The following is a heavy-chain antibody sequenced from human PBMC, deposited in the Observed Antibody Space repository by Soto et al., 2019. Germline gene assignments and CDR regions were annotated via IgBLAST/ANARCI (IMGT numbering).Heavy chain of an antibody. CDR2: IYYSGST. V-gene: IGHV4-39*02. CDR3: AREQVYSDFDSPVDAFDI. D-gene: IGHD5-12*01. J-gene: IGHJ3*02. Sequence: SETLSLTCTVSGGSISTTSYYWGWIRQPPGKGLEWIGSIYYSGSTYYNPSLKSRVTMSVDTSKNQFSLKLSSVTATDTGLYYCAREQVYSDFDSPVDAFDIWGQGTMVTVSS. CDR1: GGSISTTSYY.